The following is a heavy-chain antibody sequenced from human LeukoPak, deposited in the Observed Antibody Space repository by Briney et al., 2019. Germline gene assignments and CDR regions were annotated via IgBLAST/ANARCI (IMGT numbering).Heavy chain of an antibody. CDR3: ARALYGSGSSFDY. CDR1: GFTFSSYG. CDR2: ISYDGSNK. D-gene: IGHD3-10*01. J-gene: IGHJ4*02. Sequence: GGSLRLSCAASGFTFSSYGMHWVRQAPGKGLEWVAVISYDGSNKYYADSVKGRFTISRDNSKNTLYLQMNSLRAEDTAVYYCARALYGSGSSFDYWGQGTLVTVSS. V-gene: IGHV3-30*03.